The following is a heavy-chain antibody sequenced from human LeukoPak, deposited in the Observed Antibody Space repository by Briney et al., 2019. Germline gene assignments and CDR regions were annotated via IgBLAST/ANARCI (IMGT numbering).Heavy chain of an antibody. CDR2: INPNSGGT. J-gene: IGHJ3*02. V-gene: IGHV1-2*06. CDR1: GYTFTGYY. CDR3: ASVATWEGYGAFDI. D-gene: IGHD3-16*01. Sequence: ASVKVSCKASGYTFTGYYMHWVRQAPGQGLEWMGRINPNSGGTNYAQKFQGRGTMTRDTSISTDYMELSRLRSDDTAVYYCASVATWEGYGAFDIWGQGTMVTVSS.